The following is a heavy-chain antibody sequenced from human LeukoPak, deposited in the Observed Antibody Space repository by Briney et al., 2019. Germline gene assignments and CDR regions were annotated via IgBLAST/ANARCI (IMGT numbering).Heavy chain of an antibody. Sequence: SETLSLTCTVSGSSVSSISYYWTWILQSPGKRLEWIGHIYQNGRTNHLPSLATRVTMSLATSKNQFSMKLNSVTAADTAVYTCAKASYGWPYFFESWGQGVQVTVSS. V-gene: IGHV4-61*01. D-gene: IGHD5-18*01. CDR3: AKASYGWPYFFES. J-gene: IGHJ4*02. CDR1: GSSVSSISYY. CDR2: IYQNGRT.